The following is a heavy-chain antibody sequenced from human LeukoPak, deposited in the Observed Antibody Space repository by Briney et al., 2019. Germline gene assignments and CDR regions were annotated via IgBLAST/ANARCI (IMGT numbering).Heavy chain of an antibody. V-gene: IGHV3-7*01. Sequence: GGSLRLSCAASGFTFSSYWMSWVRQAPGKGLEWVASIKQDGSEKYHVDSVKGRFTISRDNAKNSLYLQMNSLRAEDTAVYYCARETWSGSYSSHYYYMDVWGKGTTVTVSS. CDR2: IKQDGSEK. D-gene: IGHD1-26*01. CDR1: GFTFSSYW. J-gene: IGHJ6*03. CDR3: ARETWSGSYSSHYYYMDV.